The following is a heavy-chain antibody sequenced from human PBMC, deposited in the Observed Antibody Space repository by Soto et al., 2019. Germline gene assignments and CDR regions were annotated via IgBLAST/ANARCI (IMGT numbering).Heavy chain of an antibody. CDR3: AKDLGSSSPNWFDP. CDR2: IWYDGSNK. Sequence: GGSLRLSCAASGFTFSSCGMHWVRQAPGKGLEWVAVIWYDGSNKYYADSVKGRFTISRDNSKNTLYLQMNSLRAEDTAIYYCAKDLGSSSPNWFDPWGPGTLVTVSS. J-gene: IGHJ5*02. D-gene: IGHD6-6*01. V-gene: IGHV3-33*06. CDR1: GFTFSSCG.